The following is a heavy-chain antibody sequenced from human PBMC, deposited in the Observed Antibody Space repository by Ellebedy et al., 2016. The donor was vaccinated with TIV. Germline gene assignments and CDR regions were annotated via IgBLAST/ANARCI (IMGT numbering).Heavy chain of an antibody. CDR2: IIPIFGTA. CDR3: ARSLEYCSGGSCYWFDP. Sequence: SVKVSXXASGGTFSSYAISWVRQAPGQGLEWMGGIIPIFGTANYAQKFQGRVTITRDTSASTAYMELSSLRSEDTAVYYCARSLEYCSGGSCYWFDPWGQGTLVTVSS. D-gene: IGHD2-15*01. J-gene: IGHJ5*02. V-gene: IGHV1-69*05. CDR1: GGTFSSYA.